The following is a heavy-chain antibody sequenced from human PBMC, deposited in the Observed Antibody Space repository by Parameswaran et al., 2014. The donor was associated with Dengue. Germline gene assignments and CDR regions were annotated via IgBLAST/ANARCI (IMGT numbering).Heavy chain of an antibody. V-gene: IGHV3-9*01. D-gene: IGHD6-19*01. Sequence: WIRQPPGKGLEWVSGISWNGDNTGYADSVQGRFIISRDNAKNSLYLQMNSLRAADTALYYCVKDGNFGIEVAGTRLGYLDYWGQGTPVTVSS. J-gene: IGHJ4*02. CDR3: VKDGNFGIEVAGTRLGYLDY. CDR2: ISWNGDNT.